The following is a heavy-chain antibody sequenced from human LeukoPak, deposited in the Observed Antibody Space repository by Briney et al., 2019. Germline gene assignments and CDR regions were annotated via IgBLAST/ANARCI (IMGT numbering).Heavy chain of an antibody. CDR3: ASEQPPHSSGWSRGAFDI. CDR1: GFTLSTYE. J-gene: IGHJ3*02. Sequence: PGGSLRLSCAASGFTLSTYEMNWVRQAPGKGLEWVAYISQSGSAVHYAASVKGRFTISRDNAENSLYLQMNSLRAEDTAVYYCASEQPPHSSGWSRGAFDIWGQGTMVTVSS. V-gene: IGHV3-48*03. CDR2: ISQSGSAV. D-gene: IGHD6-19*01.